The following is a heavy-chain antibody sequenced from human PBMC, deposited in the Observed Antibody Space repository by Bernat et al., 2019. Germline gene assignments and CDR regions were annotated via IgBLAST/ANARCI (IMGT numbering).Heavy chain of an antibody. CDR3: ARGFKRVDGTQMERLYYFDY. CDR2: ISSSSSYI. CDR1: GFTFSSYS. D-gene: IGHD1-1*01. Sequence: EVQLVESGGGLVKPGGSLRLSCAASGFTFSSYSMNWVRQAPGKGLEWVSSISSSSSYIYYADSVKGRFTISRDNAKNSLYLQMNSLRAEDTAVYYCARGFKRVDGTQMERLYYFDYWGQGTLVTVSS. V-gene: IGHV3-21*01. J-gene: IGHJ4*02.